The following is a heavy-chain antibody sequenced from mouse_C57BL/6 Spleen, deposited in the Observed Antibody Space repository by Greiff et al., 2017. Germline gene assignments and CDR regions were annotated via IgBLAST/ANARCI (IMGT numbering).Heavy chain of an antibody. D-gene: IGHD2-4*01. V-gene: IGHV1-15*01. CDR3: TRGGKDYGGDY. CDR1: GYTFTDYE. J-gene: IGHJ4*01. CDR2: IDPETGGT. Sequence: QVHVKQSGAELVRPGASVTLSCKASGYTFTDYEMHWVKQTPVHGLEWIGAIDPETGGTAYNQKFKGKAILTADKSSSTAYMELRSLTSEDSAVYYCTRGGKDYGGDYWGQGTSVTVSS.